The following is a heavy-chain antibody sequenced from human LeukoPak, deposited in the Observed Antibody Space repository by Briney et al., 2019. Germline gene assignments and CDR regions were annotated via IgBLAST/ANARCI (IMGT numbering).Heavy chain of an antibody. V-gene: IGHV3-11*01. J-gene: IGHJ6*03. CDR2: ISSSGSTI. CDR3: ARARPNYYYYYMDV. CDR1: GFTFSDYY. Sequence: GGSLRLSRAASGFTFSDYYMSWIRQAPGKGLEWVSYISSSGSTIYYADSVKGRFTISRDNAKNSLYLQMNSLRAEDTAVYYCARARPNYYYYYMDVWGKGTTVTVSS.